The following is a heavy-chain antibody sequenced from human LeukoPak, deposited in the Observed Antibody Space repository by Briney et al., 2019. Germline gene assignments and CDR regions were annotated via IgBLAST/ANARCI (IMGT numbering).Heavy chain of an antibody. J-gene: IGHJ4*02. V-gene: IGHV3-23*01. CDR3: ARGDHNTDLVKKKSYDSSGYPSDY. CDR1: GFTFSSYA. CDR2: ISGSGGST. D-gene: IGHD3-22*01. Sequence: GGSLRLSCAASGFTFSSYAMSWVRQAPGKGLEWVSAISGSGGSTYYADSVKGRFTISRDNSKNTLYLQMNSLRAEDTAVYYCARGDHNTDLVKKKSYDSSGYPSDYWGQGTLVTVSS.